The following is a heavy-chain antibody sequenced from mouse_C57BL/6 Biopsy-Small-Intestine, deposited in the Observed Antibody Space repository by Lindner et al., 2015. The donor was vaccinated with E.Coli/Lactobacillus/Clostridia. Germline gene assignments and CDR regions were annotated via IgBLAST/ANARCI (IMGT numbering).Heavy chain of an antibody. V-gene: IGHV1-53*01. CDR3: ATIARAAAGSTGWFDP. Sequence: SVKVSCKASGHIFTNSYIHWVRQAPGQGLEWVGIINPSGAATSYAQNLQGRVSMTRDTSTSTAYMELSSLTSEDTAVYYCATIARAAAGSTGWFDPWGQGTLVTVSS. CDR2: INPSGAAT. J-gene: IGHJ4*01. CDR1: GHIFTNSY. D-gene: IGHD2-1*01.